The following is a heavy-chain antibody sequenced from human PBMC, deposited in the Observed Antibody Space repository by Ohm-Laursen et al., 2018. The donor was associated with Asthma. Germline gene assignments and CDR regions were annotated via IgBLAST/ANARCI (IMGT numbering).Heavy chain of an antibody. D-gene: IGHD6-6*01. CDR1: GFTFSSYG. CDR2: ISYDGSNK. V-gene: IGHV3-30*18. CDR3: AKDHLLIAASAFDY. Sequence: SLRLSCTASGFTFSSYGMHWVRQAPGKGLEWVAVISYDGSNKYYADSVKGRSTISRDNSKNTLYLQMNSLRAEDTAVYYCAKDHLLIAASAFDYWGQGTLVTVSS. J-gene: IGHJ4*02.